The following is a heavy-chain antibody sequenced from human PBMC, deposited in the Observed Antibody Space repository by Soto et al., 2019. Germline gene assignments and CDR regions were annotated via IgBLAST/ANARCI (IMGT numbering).Heavy chain of an antibody. CDR2: ISSSGSTI. CDR3: ARWGPILGFDY. CDR1: GFTFSSYE. Sequence: GGSLRLSCAASGFTFSSYEMNWVRQAPGKGLVWVSYISSSGSTIYYADSVKGRFTISRDNAKNSLYLQMNSLRAEDTAVYYCARWGPILGFDYWGQGTLVTVSS. V-gene: IGHV3-48*03. D-gene: IGHD3-16*01. J-gene: IGHJ4*02.